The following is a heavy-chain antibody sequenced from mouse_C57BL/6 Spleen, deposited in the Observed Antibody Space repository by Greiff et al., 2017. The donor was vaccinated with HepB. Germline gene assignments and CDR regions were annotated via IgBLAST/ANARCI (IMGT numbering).Heavy chain of an antibody. J-gene: IGHJ2*01. D-gene: IGHD1-1*01. CDR1: GFTFSSYA. Sequence: EVKVVESGEGLVKPGGSLKLSCAASGFTFSSYAMSWVRQTPEKRLEWVAYISSGGDYIYYADTVKGRFTISRDNARNTLYLQMSSLKSEDTAMYYCTREATVVAHFDYWGQGTTLTVSS. CDR3: TREATVVAHFDY. CDR2: ISSGGDYI. V-gene: IGHV5-9-1*02.